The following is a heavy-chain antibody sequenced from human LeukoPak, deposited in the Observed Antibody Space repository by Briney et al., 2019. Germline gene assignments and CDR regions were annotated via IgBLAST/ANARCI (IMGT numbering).Heavy chain of an antibody. V-gene: IGHV3-23*01. CDR2: ISGSGGST. Sequence: PGGSLKLSCAASGFTFSSYPMSWVRQAPGRGLEWVSGISGSGGSTYYADSVKSRFTISRDNSKNTLYLQMNSLRAEDTAVYYCAKGVRLVGAFYFDYWGQGTLVTVSS. D-gene: IGHD1-26*01. CDR3: AKGVRLVGAFYFDY. J-gene: IGHJ4*02. CDR1: GFTFSSYP.